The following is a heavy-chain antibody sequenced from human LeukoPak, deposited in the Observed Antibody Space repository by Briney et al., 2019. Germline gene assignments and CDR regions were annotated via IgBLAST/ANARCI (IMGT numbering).Heavy chain of an antibody. CDR2: IRYDGRDH. V-gene: IGHV3-30*02. J-gene: IGHJ3*02. CDR1: GFTFSSYG. Sequence: GGSLRLSCAASGFTFSSYGMHWVRQAPGKGLEWVAVIRYDGRDHSYADSVKGRFTISRDNSKNTLHLQMNSLRPEDTAIYYCAKDQGLERGTFDNWGQGTLVTVSS. CDR3: AKDQGLERGTFDN. D-gene: IGHD1-1*01.